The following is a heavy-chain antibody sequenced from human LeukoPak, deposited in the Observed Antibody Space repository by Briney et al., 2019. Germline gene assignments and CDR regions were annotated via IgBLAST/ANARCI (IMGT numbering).Heavy chain of an antibody. J-gene: IGHJ4*02. CDR1: GFTFSNYG. CDR2: ISYDGSNK. Sequence: PGGSLRLSCAASGFTFSNYGMLWVRQAPGKGLEWVAVISYDGSNKYYTDSVKGRFTISRDNSKNTLYLQMNSLRAEDTAVYYCAKDRTAGYDGLVDYWGQGTLVTVSP. CDR3: AKDRTAGYDGLVDY. D-gene: IGHD5-12*01. V-gene: IGHV3-30*18.